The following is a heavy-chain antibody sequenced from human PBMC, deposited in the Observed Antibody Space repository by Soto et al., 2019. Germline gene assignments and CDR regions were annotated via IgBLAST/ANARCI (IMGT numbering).Heavy chain of an antibody. V-gene: IGHV1-69*13. CDR1: GGTFSSYA. CDR2: IIPIFGTA. CDR3: ARAGAAAILNWFDP. Sequence: GASVKVSCKASGGTFSSYAISWVRQAPGQGLEWMGGIIPIFGTANYAQKFQGRVTITADESTSTAYMELSSLRSEDTAVYYCARAGAAAILNWFDPWGQGTLVTVSS. D-gene: IGHD6-13*01. J-gene: IGHJ5*02.